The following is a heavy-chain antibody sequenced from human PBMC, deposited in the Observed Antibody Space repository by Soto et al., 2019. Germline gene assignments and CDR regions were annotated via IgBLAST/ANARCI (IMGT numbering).Heavy chain of an antibody. J-gene: IGHJ5*02. V-gene: IGHV4-59*01. CDR3: ARDKGLYSGYDA. Sequence: PSETLSLTCTVSGGSISRYYWSWIRQPPGKGLEWIGYIYYSGSTHYNPSLKSRVTISVDTSKNQFSLKLSSVTAADTAVYYCARDKGLYSGYDAWGQGTLVTVSS. D-gene: IGHD5-12*01. CDR2: IYYSGST. CDR1: GGSISRYY.